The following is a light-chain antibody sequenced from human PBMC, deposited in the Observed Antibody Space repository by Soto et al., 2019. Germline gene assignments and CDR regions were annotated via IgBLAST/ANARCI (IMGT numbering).Light chain of an antibody. V-gene: IGKV1-5*03. Sequence: DIQMTQSPSTLSASVGDTVTVTCLASQSVSGWLAWYQQRPGKAPKLLIYKASTLKSGVPSRFSGSGSGTEFTLTISSLQPDDFATYYCQHYNSYSEAFGQGTKVDIK. CDR2: KAS. CDR3: QHYNSYSEA. J-gene: IGKJ1*01. CDR1: QSVSGW.